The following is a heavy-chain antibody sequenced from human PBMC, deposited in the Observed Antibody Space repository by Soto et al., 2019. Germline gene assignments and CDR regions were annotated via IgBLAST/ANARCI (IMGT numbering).Heavy chain of an antibody. V-gene: IGHV4-31*03. CDR1: GDSISSGAYY. CDR2: ISYSGST. Sequence: QVQLQVSGPGLVKPSQTLSLTCSVSGDSISSGAYYWSWIRQHPGEGLEWVGYISYSGSTYYNPSLTRRVSISVDTSKNHLSLRLTSVTAADPAVYYCARDPTTVTKGAFDIWGQGTMVTVSS. CDR3: ARDPTTVTKGAFDI. J-gene: IGHJ3*02. D-gene: IGHD4-17*01.